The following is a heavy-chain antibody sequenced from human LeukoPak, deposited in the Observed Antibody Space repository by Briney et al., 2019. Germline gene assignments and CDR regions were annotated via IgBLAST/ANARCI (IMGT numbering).Heavy chain of an antibody. CDR1: GFTVSGDY. CDR3: VKPYPTLTTSSVLGS. V-gene: IGHV3-53*05. J-gene: IGHJ4*02. CDR2: IYSGGST. D-gene: IGHD4-17*01. Sequence: PGGSLRLSCAASGFTVSGDYMSWVRQAPGKGLEWVSVIYSGGSTYYADPVKGRFNISRDNPKNTVFLQINPLRAEDSAVYYCVKPYPTLTTSSVLGSWGQGTLVTVSS.